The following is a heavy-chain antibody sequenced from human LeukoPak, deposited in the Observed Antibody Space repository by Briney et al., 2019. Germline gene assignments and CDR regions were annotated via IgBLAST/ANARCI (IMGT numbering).Heavy chain of an antibody. V-gene: IGHV3-30*18. CDR1: GFXFSSYG. Sequence: GGSLRLSCAASGFXFSSYGIHWVRQAPGKGLEWVAVISYDGRNKDYAHSVRGRFSISRDNSKNTLYLQMNSLRDEDTAVYYCVKDPSRITTIVVVIPPSFFDYWGQGTLVTVSS. J-gene: IGHJ4*02. CDR2: ISYDGRNK. CDR3: VKDPSRITTIVVVIPPSFFDY. D-gene: IGHD3-22*01.